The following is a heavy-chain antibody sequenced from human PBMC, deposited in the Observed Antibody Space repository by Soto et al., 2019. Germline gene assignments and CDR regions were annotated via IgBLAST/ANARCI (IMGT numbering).Heavy chain of an antibody. D-gene: IGHD3-16*01. J-gene: IGHJ5*02. CDR2: ISGSGGST. Sequence: SGGSLRLSCAASGFTFSSYAMSWVRQAPGKGLEWVSAISGSGGSTYYADSVKGRFTISRDNSKNTLYLQMNSLRAEDTAVYYCAKGRGRFGTVWFDPWGQGTLVTVSS. CDR3: AKGRGRFGTVWFDP. V-gene: IGHV3-23*01. CDR1: GFTFSSYA.